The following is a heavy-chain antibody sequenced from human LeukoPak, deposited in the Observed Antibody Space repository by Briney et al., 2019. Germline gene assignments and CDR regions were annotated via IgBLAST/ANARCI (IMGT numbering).Heavy chain of an antibody. J-gene: IGHJ6*03. Sequence: GGSLRLSCAASGFSFSSYTMNWVRQAPGKGLEWVSSISSSSSYIYHADSVKGRFTISRDNAKNSLYLQMNSLRAEDTAVYYCARLVYSSGWYHYYYMDVWGKGTTVTVSS. CDR3: ARLVYSSGWYHYYYMDV. CDR1: GFSFSSYT. V-gene: IGHV3-21*04. CDR2: ISSSSSYI. D-gene: IGHD6-19*01.